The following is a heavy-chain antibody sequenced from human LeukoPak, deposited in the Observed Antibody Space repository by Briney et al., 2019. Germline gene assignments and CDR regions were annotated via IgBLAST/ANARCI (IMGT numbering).Heavy chain of an antibody. CDR3: AKNRIPTAITPDS. V-gene: IGHV3-30*18. CDR2: IPYDGSNK. Sequence: GGSLRFSCTASGFTFSSYGTHWVRQAPGKGLEWLAVIPYDGSNKYYADSVKGRFTISRDNSKNTLFLQMNSLRADDTAVYYCAKNRIPTAITPDSWGQGTLVTVSS. CDR1: GFTFSSYG. J-gene: IGHJ5*01. D-gene: IGHD2-2*02.